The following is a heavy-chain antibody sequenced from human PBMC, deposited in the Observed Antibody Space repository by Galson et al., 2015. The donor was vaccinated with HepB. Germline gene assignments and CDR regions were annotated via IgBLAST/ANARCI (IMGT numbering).Heavy chain of an antibody. CDR2: IYHTGTT. J-gene: IGHJ4*02. CDR1: GGSISSYNW. CDR3: ARGGGYYFDY. Sequence: ETLSLTCAVSGGSISSYNWWNWVRQPPGKGLEWIGEIYHTGTTNYSPSLNGRVIISLDKSKNHFSLNLISATAADTAVYYCARGGGYYFDYWGQGALVTVSP. V-gene: IGHV4-4*02. D-gene: IGHD2-15*01.